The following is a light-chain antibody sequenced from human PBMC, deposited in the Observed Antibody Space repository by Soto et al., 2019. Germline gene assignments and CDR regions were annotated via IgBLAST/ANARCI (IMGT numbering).Light chain of an antibody. Sequence: EIVLTQSPGTLSLSPGERATLSCRASQSVSSNLAWYQQKPGQAPRLLIYDASTRAPGFPARFSGSGSGTEFTLTISRLEPEDFAVYYCQHYDNSPLFGPGTKVDIK. V-gene: IGKV3-20*01. CDR1: QSVSSN. J-gene: IGKJ3*01. CDR2: DAS. CDR3: QHYDNSPL.